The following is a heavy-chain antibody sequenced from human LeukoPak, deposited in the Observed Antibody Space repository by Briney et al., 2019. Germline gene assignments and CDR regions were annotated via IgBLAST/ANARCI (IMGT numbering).Heavy chain of an antibody. J-gene: IGHJ6*02. Sequence: SETLSLTCTVSGDSISSSSYYWGWIRQPPGKGLEWIGSIYYSGSTYYNPSLKSRVTISVDTSKNQFSLKLSSVTAADTAVYYCARDYGDSTPLLRYGMDVWGQGTTVTVSS. D-gene: IGHD4-17*01. V-gene: IGHV4-39*07. CDR1: GDSISSSSYY. CDR2: IYYSGST. CDR3: ARDYGDSTPLLRYGMDV.